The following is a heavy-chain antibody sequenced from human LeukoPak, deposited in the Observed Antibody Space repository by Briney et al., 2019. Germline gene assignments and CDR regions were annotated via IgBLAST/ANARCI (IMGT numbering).Heavy chain of an antibody. CDR1: GGTFLVGTFNNYA. J-gene: IGHJ4*02. D-gene: IGHD5-24*01. CDR3: AREACREMRLMWPSLGGQDCRYDY. V-gene: IGHV1-69*04. CDR2: INPTLFIA. Sequence: GASVKVSCKASGGTFLVGTFNNYAINWVRQAPGQGLEWMGRINPTLFIANYPQKFQGRVTITADESASTAYMELSSLRSEDTAVYYCAREACREMRLMWPSLGGQDCRYDYWGQGTLVTVSS.